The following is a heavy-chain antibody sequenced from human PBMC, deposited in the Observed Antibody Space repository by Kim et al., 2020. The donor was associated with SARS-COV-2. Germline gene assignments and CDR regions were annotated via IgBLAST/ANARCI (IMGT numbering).Heavy chain of an antibody. CDR2: IYYSGST. Sequence: SETLSLTCTVSGGSISSYYWSWIRQPPGTGKGLEWIGYIYYSGSTNYNPSLKSRVTISVDTSKNQFSLKLSSVTAADTAVYYCARTRTTFPYYYYYGMDV. CDR3: ARTRTTFPYYYYYGMDV. CDR1: GGSISSYY. J-gene: IGHJ6*01. D-gene: IGHD1-7*01. V-gene: IGHV4-59*13.